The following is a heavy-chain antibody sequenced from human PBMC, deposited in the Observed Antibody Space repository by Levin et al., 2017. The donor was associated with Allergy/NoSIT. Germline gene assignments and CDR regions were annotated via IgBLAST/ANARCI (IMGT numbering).Heavy chain of an antibody. CDR2: IYPGDSDT. V-gene: IGHV5-51*01. CDR3: ARRRSSGWADIDY. CDR1: GYIFTSYW. D-gene: IGHD6-19*01. Sequence: PGGSLRLSCKGSGYIFTSYWIGWVRQMPGKGLEWMGIIYPGDSDTRYSPSFQGQVTISADKSISTAYLQWSSLKASDTAMYYCARRRSSGWADIDYWGQGTLVTVSS. J-gene: IGHJ4*02.